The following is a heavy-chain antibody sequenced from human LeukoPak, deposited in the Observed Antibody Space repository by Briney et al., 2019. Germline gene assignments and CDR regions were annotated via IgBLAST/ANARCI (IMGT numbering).Heavy chain of an antibody. J-gene: IGHJ4*02. CDR1: GFTFSDHY. D-gene: IGHD2-21*02. Sequence: SGGSLRLSCAASGFTFSDHYMDWVRQAPGKGLEWVGRTRKKANSYTTEYAASVKGRFTISRDDSKNSLYLQMNNLKTEDTAVYYCARPRTVGCGDDCYYFDYWGQGTLVTVSS. CDR3: ARPRTVGCGDDCYYFDY. CDR2: TRKKANSYTT. V-gene: IGHV3-72*01.